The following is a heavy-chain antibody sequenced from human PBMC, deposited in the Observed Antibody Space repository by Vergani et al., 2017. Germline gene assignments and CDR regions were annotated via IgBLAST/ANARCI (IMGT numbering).Heavy chain of an antibody. D-gene: IGHD6-19*01. J-gene: IGHJ4*02. CDR3: AKGGAVAVTALY. CDR2: ISGSGGST. Sequence: EVQLLESGGGLVQPGGSLRLSCAASGFTFSSYAMSWVRQAPGKGLEWVSAISGSGGSTYYADSVTGRFTISRDNSKNTLYLQMNSLRAEDTAVYYCAKGGAVAVTALYWGQGTLVTVSS. CDR1: GFTFSSYA. V-gene: IGHV3-23*01.